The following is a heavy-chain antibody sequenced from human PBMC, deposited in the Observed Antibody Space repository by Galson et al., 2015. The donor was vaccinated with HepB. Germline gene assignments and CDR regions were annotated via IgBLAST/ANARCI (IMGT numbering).Heavy chain of an antibody. Sequence: SLRLSCASSGFSFSNYAIHWVRQAPGKGLEWMAVISYDGSFKSYSDSVKGRFTTSRDSTRNTVFLLMTSLRVDDTAVYYCAKVAILGATPHYFDYLGQGTLVIVSS. J-gene: IGHJ4*02. V-gene: IGHV3-30*18. CDR1: GFSFSNYA. CDR2: ISYDGSFK. D-gene: IGHD3-16*01. CDR3: AKVAILGATPHYFDY.